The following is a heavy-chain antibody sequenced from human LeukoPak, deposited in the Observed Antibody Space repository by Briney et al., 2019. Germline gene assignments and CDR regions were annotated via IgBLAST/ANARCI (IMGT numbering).Heavy chain of an antibody. CDR1: GGSTSSGGYS. D-gene: IGHD3-10*01. CDR3: ARDRGGAFDI. CDR2: IYHSGST. Sequence: SETLSLTCAVSGGSTSSGGYSWSWIRQPPGKGLEWIGYIYHSGSTYYNPPLKSRVTISVDRSKNQFSLKLSSVTAADTAVYYCARDRGGAFDIWGQGTMVTVSS. J-gene: IGHJ3*02. V-gene: IGHV4-30-2*01.